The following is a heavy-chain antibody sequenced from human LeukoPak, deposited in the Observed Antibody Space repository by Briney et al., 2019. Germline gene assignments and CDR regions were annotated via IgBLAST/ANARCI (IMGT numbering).Heavy chain of an antibody. Sequence: GGSLRLSCTASGFTFGDYVMSWVRQAPGKGLEWVSYISSSGSTIYYADSVKGRFTISRDNAKNSLYLQMNSLRAEDTAVYYCARTYGDYVYILGYWGQGTLVTVSS. J-gene: IGHJ4*02. CDR1: GFTFGDYV. D-gene: IGHD4-17*01. CDR2: ISSSGSTI. CDR3: ARTYGDYVYILGY. V-gene: IGHV3-11*01.